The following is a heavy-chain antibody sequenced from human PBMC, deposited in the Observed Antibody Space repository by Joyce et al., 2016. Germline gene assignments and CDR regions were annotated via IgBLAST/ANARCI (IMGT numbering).Heavy chain of an antibody. V-gene: IGHV4-31*03. CDR1: CGSVSIDFYY. CDR3: ARDRRDGLIRHDAFDV. Sequence: QVQVQESGPGLVKPSQTLSLTCTVSCGSVSIDFYYWNWIRQHTGKGLEWIGHISYGGSTYYNPSLQSRVTISVDASKKKFSLKLSSVTAADTAVYYCARDRRDGLIRHDAFDVWGQGTMVTVSS. CDR2: ISYGGST. J-gene: IGHJ3*01. D-gene: IGHD5-24*01.